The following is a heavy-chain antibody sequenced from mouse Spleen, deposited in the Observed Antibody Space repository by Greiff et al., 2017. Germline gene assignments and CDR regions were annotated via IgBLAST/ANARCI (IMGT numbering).Heavy chain of an antibody. J-gene: IGHJ3*01. V-gene: IGHV1-54*01. CDR2: INPGSGGT. D-gene: IGHD1-1*01. CDR3: AREGYYGSSYPWFAY. Sequence: VQGVESGAELVRPGTSVKVSCKASGYAFTNYLIEWVKQRPGQGLEWIGVINPGSGGTNYNEKFKGKATLTADKSSSTAYMQLSSLTSDDSAVYFCAREGYYGSSYPWFAYWGQGTLVTVSA. CDR1: GYAFTNYL.